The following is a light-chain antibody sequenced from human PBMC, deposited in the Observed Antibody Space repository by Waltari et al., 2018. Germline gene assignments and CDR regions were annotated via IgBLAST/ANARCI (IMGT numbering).Light chain of an antibody. CDR1: QSIYNY. Sequence: EIDLTQSPVTLSLSPGTRATLSCRASQSIYNYLAWYQQKPGQPPRLLIYDTSNRATGVSARFSGSGSGTDFTLTVSGLEPEDFAVYYCQQRSDWPWTFGQGTKVDVK. V-gene: IGKV3-11*01. CDR3: QQRSDWPWT. J-gene: IGKJ1*01. CDR2: DTS.